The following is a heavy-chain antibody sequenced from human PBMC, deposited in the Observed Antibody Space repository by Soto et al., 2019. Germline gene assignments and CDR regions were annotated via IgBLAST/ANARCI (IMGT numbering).Heavy chain of an antibody. CDR2: ISSRSDTL. J-gene: IGHJ6*02. CDR1: GFTYSAYA. V-gene: IGHV3-48*02. D-gene: IGHD2-15*01. Sequence: PGGSLRLSCEGSGFTYSAYAMNWVRQAPGKGLEWVSYISSRSDTLYYAHSVKGRFTISRDNAKNSVYLQVNNLRDEDTAVYYCARDWDIVILSVPIPNYNYGMDVWGQGTTVTVSS. CDR3: ARDWDIVILSVPIPNYNYGMDV.